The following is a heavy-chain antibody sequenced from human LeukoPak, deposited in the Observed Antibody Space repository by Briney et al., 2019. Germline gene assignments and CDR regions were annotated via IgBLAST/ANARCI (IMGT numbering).Heavy chain of an antibody. J-gene: IGHJ4*02. Sequence: PGGSLRLSCAASGFTFSSYSMNWVPQAPGKGREGVSSIISSSSYIYYADSVKGRFTISRDNDKNSLDLQMNSLRAEDTAVYYCARSSRGIAAAGPLKSFDYWGQGTLVTVSS. D-gene: IGHD6-13*01. CDR1: GFTFSSYS. V-gene: IGHV3-21*01. CDR3: ARSSRGIAAAGPLKSFDY. CDR2: IISSSSYI.